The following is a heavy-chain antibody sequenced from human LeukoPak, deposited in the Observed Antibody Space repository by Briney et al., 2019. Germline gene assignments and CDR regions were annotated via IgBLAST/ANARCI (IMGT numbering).Heavy chain of an antibody. CDR3: AKDPRYCTNGVCYRGFDY. CDR1: GFTFSSYG. J-gene: IGHJ4*02. V-gene: IGHV3-30*18. Sequence: GGSLRLSCAASGFTFSSYGMHWVRQAPGKGLEWVAVISYDGSDKSYADSVKGRFTISRDNSKNTLYLQMNSLRAEDTAVYYCAKDPRYCTNGVCYRGFDYWGQGTLVTVSS. D-gene: IGHD2-8*01. CDR2: ISYDGSDK.